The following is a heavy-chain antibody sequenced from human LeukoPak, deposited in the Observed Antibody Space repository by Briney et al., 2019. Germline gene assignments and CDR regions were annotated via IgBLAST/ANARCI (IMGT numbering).Heavy chain of an antibody. V-gene: IGHV1-69*13. D-gene: IGHD5-18*01. CDR1: AGTFTRYA. CDR3: ASGLRGYSYGYEFDY. CDR2: IIPIFGTA. J-gene: IGHJ4*02. Sequence: SVKVSCKASAGTFTRYAISWVRQAPGQGREWMGGIIPIFGTANYAQKFQGRVTITADESTSTAYMELSSLRSEDTAVYYCASGLRGYSYGYEFDYWGQGTLVTVSS.